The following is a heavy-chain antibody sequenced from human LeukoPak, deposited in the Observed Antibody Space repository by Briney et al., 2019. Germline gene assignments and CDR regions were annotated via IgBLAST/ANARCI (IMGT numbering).Heavy chain of an antibody. V-gene: IGHV1-18*01. D-gene: IGHD6-13*01. CDR1: GYTFTTYH. CDR2: ISTYNGDT. CDR3: ARGGPGFSSSWYGNWFDP. Sequence: ASVKVSCKASGYTFTTYHIIWVRQAPGQGLEWMGWISTYNGDTNYTQKLQGGVTMTTETSTSTAYMVLRGLRSDDTAVYFCARGGPGFSSSWYGNWFDPWGQGTLVTVSS. J-gene: IGHJ5*02.